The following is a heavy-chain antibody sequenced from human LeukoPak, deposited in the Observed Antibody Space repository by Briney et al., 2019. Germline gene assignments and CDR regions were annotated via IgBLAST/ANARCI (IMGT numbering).Heavy chain of an antibody. J-gene: IGHJ3*02. CDR3: ARQSSSFAFDI. V-gene: IGHV4-59*08. Sequence: SETLSLTCPVSGGSISSYYWSWIRQPPGKELEWIGYIYYSGSTNYNPSLKSRVTISVDTSKNQFSLKLSSVTAADTAVYYCARQSSSFAFDIWGQGKMGTVSS. D-gene: IGHD6-6*01. CDR1: GGSISSYY. CDR2: IYYSGST.